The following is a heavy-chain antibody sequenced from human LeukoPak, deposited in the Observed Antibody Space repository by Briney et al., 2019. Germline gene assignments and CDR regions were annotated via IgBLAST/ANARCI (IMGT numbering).Heavy chain of an antibody. CDR3: ARDRVLDGYYFDY. J-gene: IGHJ4*02. Sequence: PSETLSLTCTVSGGSISSSSYYWGWIRQPPGKGLEWIGSIYYSGSTYYNPSLKSRVTISVDTSKNQFSLKLSSVTAADTAVYYCARDRVLDGYYFDYWGQGTLVTVSS. D-gene: IGHD5-24*01. CDR2: IYYSGST. V-gene: IGHV4-39*07. CDR1: GGSISSSSYY.